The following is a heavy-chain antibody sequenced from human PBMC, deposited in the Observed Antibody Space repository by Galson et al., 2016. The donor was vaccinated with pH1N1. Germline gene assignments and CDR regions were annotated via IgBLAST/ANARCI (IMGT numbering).Heavy chain of an antibody. V-gene: IGHV3-48*04. CDR3: ARPGNYDGDRRGAFDL. D-gene: IGHD4-23*01. Sequence: SLRLSCAGSGFIFSSWHMDWVRQAPGEGLEWISFITYTSATIYCADSVKGRFTVSRDNAKNSLYLQMNSLRAEDTAVYYCARPGNYDGDRRGAFDLWGQGTMVTVSP. CDR2: ITYTSATI. J-gene: IGHJ3*01. CDR1: GFIFSSWH.